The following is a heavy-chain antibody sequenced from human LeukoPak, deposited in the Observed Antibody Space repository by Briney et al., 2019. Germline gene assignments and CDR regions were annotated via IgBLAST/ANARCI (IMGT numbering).Heavy chain of an antibody. D-gene: IGHD3-22*01. J-gene: IGHJ3*02. Sequence: PGGSLRLPCAASGFTFSSFAMSWVRQAPGKGLEWVSAISGSGGSTYYADSVKGRFTISRDNSKNTLYLQMNSLRAEDTAVYYCAKDTTMIVVVTHDAFDIWGQGTMVTVSS. CDR2: ISGSGGST. CDR1: GFTFSSFA. V-gene: IGHV3-23*01. CDR3: AKDTTMIVVVTHDAFDI.